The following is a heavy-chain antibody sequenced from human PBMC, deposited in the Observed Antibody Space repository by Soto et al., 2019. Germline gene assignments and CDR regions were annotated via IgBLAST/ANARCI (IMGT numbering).Heavy chain of an antibody. J-gene: IGHJ6*02. D-gene: IGHD6-6*01. CDR1: GGSISSYY. V-gene: IGHV4-59*08. CDR3: ARHVFRPFIEAAKHDEIYI. Sequence: PSETLSLTCTVSGGSISSYYWSWIRQPPGKGLEWIGYIYYSGSTNYNPSLKSRVTISVDTSKNQFSLKLSSVTAADTAVYYCARHVFRPFIEAAKHDEIYIWCQGTTVTVS. CDR2: IYYSGST.